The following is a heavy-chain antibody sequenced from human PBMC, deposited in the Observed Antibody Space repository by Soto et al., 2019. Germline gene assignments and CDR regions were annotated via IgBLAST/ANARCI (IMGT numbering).Heavy chain of an antibody. Sequence: LRLSCAASGFTFSSYAMSWVRQAPGKGLEWVSAISGSGGSTYYADSVKGRFTISRDNSKNTLYLRMNSLRAEDTAVYYCAKSIAARPPFGMDVWGQGTTVTVSS. CDR1: GFTFSSYA. D-gene: IGHD6-6*01. V-gene: IGHV3-23*01. CDR3: AKSIAARPPFGMDV. CDR2: ISGSGGST. J-gene: IGHJ6*02.